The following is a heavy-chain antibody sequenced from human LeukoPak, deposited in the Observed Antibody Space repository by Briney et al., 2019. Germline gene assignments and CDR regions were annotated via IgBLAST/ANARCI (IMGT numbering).Heavy chain of an antibody. J-gene: IGHJ1*01. Sequence: SETLSLTCAVYGGSFSGYYWSWIRQPPGKGLEWIGEINHNGSTNYNPSLKSRVTISVDTSKNQFSLKLSSVTAADTAVYYCARGVIVGATKYFQHWGQGTLVTVSS. D-gene: IGHD1-26*01. CDR1: GGSFSGYY. CDR2: INHNGST. CDR3: ARGVIVGATKYFQH. V-gene: IGHV4-34*01.